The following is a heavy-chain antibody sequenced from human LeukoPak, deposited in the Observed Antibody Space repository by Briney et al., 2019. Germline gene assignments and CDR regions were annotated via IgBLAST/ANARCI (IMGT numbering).Heavy chain of an antibody. Sequence: GGSLRLSCAASGFTFSTYSMNWVRQAPGKGLEWVSSISSSSSYIHYADTVKGRFTISRDNAKNPLYLQMNSLRAEDTALYYCARDYDGYCSGGSCKGGMDVWGQGTTVTVSS. J-gene: IGHJ6*02. CDR3: ARDYDGYCSGGSCKGGMDV. CDR1: GFTFSTYS. CDR2: ISSSSSYI. D-gene: IGHD2-15*01. V-gene: IGHV3-21*01.